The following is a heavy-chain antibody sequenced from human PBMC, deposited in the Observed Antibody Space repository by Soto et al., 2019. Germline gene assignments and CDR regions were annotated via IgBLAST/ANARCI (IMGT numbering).Heavy chain of an antibody. CDR3: ARLAYCSGGSCYSMVAFDI. CDR1: GYSFTSYW. V-gene: IGHV5-51*01. D-gene: IGHD2-15*01. J-gene: IGHJ3*02. Sequence: GESLKISCKGSGYSFTSYWIGWVRQMPGKGLEWMGIIYPGDSDTRYSPSFQGQVTISADKSISTAYLQWSSLKASDTAMYYCARLAYCSGGSCYSMVAFDIWGQGTMVTVSS. CDR2: IYPGDSDT.